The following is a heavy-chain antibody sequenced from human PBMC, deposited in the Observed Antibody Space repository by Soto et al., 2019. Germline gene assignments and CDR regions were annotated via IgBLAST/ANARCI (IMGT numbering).Heavy chain of an antibody. D-gene: IGHD3-3*01. Sequence: PSETLSLTCTVSGGSISSGGYYWSWIRQHPGKGLEWIGYIYYSGSTYYNPSLKSRVTISVDTSKSQFSLKLSSVTAADTAVYYCASAPLLYYDFWSGPSTDYYFDYWGQGTLVTVSS. V-gene: IGHV4-31*03. CDR3: ASAPLLYYDFWSGPSTDYYFDY. CDR1: GGSISSGGYY. J-gene: IGHJ4*02. CDR2: IYYSGST.